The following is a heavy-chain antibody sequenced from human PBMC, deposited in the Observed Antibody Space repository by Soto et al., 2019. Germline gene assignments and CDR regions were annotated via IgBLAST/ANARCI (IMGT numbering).Heavy chain of an antibody. D-gene: IGHD3-22*01. CDR3: ARDRHYYDSSGYRVAAFDI. CDR1: GGSFSGYY. Sequence: SETLSLTCAVYGGSFSGYYWSWIRQPPGKGLEWIGEINHSGSTNYNPSLKSRVTISVDTSKNQFSLKLSSVTTADTAVYYCARDRHYYDSSGYRVAAFDIWGQGTMVTVSS. J-gene: IGHJ3*02. CDR2: INHSGST. V-gene: IGHV4-34*01.